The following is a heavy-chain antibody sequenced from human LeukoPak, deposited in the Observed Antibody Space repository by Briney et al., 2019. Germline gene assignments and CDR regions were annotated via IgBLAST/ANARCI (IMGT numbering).Heavy chain of an antibody. CDR3: ARGFDYYGSGSYDP. CDR2: IKQDGSEK. J-gene: IGHJ6*02. Sequence: GGSLRLSCAASGFTFSSYWMSWVRQAPGKGLEWVANIKQDGSEKYYVDSVKGRFTISRDNAKNSLYLQMNSLRAEDTAVYYCARGFDYYGSGSYDPWGQGTTVTVSS. V-gene: IGHV3-7*01. CDR1: GFTFSSYW. D-gene: IGHD3-10*01.